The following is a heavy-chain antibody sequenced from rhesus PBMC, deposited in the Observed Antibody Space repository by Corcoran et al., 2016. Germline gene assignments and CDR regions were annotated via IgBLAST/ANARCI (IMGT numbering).Heavy chain of an antibody. CDR2: IYGSSRST. J-gene: IGHJ4*01. CDR1: GGSISSNY. D-gene: IGHD3-3*01. CDR3: ARDEVTIFGLGRNYFDY. V-gene: IGHV4-160*01. Sequence: QVQLQESGPGLVKPSETLSLTCAVSGGSISSNYWSWIRQPPGKGLECIGYIYGSSRSTYYNPSLKGRVTISTDTAKIQFSLKLSSVTAADTAVYYCARDEVTIFGLGRNYFDYWGQGVLVTVSS.